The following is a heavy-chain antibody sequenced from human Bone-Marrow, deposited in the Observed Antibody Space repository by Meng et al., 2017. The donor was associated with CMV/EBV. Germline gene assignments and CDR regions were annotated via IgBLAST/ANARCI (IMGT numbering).Heavy chain of an antibody. CDR2: ISSSSSVL. CDR1: GFTFSDYY. CDR3: ARAVEWLLEDYYYYGMDV. J-gene: IGHJ6*01. V-gene: IGHV3-11*04. D-gene: IGHD3-3*01. Sequence: GGSLRLSCAASGFTFSDYYMSWIRQAPGKGLEWVSYISSSSSVLDYADSVKGRSTITRDNAKNSLYLQMNSLRAEDTAVYYCARAVEWLLEDYYYYGMDVWGQGTTVTGSS.